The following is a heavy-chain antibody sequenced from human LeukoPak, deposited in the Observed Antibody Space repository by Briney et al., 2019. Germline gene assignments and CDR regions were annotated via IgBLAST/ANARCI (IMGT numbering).Heavy chain of an antibody. CDR3: AKDRGRRIVVVPATKWGTFDY. V-gene: IGHV3-30*02. D-gene: IGHD2-2*01. Sequence: GGSLRLSCAASGFTFNNYGMHWVRQAPGKGLEWVAFIRDDGSIKYYADSVKGRFTISRDNSKNTLSLQMNSLRAEDTAVYYCAKDRGRRIVVVPATKWGTFDYWGQGTLVTVSS. CDR2: IRDDGSIK. J-gene: IGHJ4*02. CDR1: GFTFNNYG.